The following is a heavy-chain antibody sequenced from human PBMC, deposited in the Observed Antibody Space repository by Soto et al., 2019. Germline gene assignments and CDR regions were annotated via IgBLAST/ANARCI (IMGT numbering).Heavy chain of an antibody. CDR3: ARGGFAYGYLDF. V-gene: IGHV1-46*01. Sequence: VQLVQSGAEVRSPGASVKISCKASGYPFTSFFIHWVRQAPGQGLEWVGVINPRGGSANYAQKFQGRLTLTRDTSSTTVYLDLSSLKSDDTAMYYCARGGFAYGYLDFWGQGTLATVSS. D-gene: IGHD5-18*01. CDR1: GYPFTSFF. CDR2: INPRGGSA. J-gene: IGHJ4*02.